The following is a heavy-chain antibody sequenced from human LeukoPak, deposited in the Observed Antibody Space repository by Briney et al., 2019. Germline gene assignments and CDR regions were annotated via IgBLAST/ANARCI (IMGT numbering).Heavy chain of an antibody. J-gene: IGHJ4*02. V-gene: IGHV3-7*01. Sequence: GGSLRFFCAASGFAFSSYWMSWVRQAPGKGLEWVANINEDGSEKYYMDSVKGRFTISRDNAKNSLYLQMNSLRAEDTAVYYCARDGNYDFWSGYSSPSYFDYWGQGTLVTVSS. CDR1: GFAFSSYW. D-gene: IGHD3-3*01. CDR3: ARDGNYDFWSGYSSPSYFDY. CDR2: INEDGSEK.